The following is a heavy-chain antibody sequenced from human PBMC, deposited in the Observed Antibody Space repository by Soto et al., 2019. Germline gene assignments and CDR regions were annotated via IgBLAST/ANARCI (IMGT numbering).Heavy chain of an antibody. CDR3: ARAQSRGPQFDY. J-gene: IGHJ4*02. Sequence: ASVKVSCKASGYTFTSYAMHWVRQAPGQRLEWMGWINAGNGNTKYSQKFKGRVTITRDTSASTAYMELSSLRSEDTAVYYCARAQSRGPQFDYWGQGTLVTVSS. CDR2: INAGNGNT. V-gene: IGHV1-3*01. CDR1: GYTFTSYA.